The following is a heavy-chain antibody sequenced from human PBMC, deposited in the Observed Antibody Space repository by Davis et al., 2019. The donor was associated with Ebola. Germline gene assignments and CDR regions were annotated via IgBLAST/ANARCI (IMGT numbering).Heavy chain of an antibody. CDR2: IYYSGST. Sequence: MPGGSLRLSCTVSGGSVSSGSYYWSWIRQPPGKGLEWIGYIYYSGSTYYNPSLKSRVTISVDTSKNQFSLKLSSVTAADTAVYYCARVNYYYDSSGYHVGAFDIWGQGTMVTVSS. J-gene: IGHJ3*02. CDR3: ARVNYYYDSSGYHVGAFDI. CDR1: GGSVSSGSYY. V-gene: IGHV4-61*01. D-gene: IGHD3-22*01.